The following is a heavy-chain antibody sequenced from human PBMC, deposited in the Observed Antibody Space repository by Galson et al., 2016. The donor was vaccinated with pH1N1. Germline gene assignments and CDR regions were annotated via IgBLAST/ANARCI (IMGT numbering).Heavy chain of an antibody. CDR3: ARDPRKLSPTFGAFDI. CDR1: GDSISSYY. CDR2: IYYSGST. Sequence: LSLTCSVSGDSISSYYWSWIREPPGKGLEWIGYIYYSGSTKYNPSLKSRVTISVDTSKKEFSLKLTSVTAADTAVYYCARDPRKLSPTFGAFDIWGQGTMVTVSS. D-gene: IGHD3-16*02. J-gene: IGHJ3*02. V-gene: IGHV4-59*01.